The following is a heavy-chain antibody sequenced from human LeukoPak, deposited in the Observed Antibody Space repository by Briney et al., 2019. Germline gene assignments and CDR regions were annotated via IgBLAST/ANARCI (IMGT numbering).Heavy chain of an antibody. V-gene: IGHV3-9*01. CDR3: AKDIGSGWFYGMDV. D-gene: IGHD6-19*01. CDR1: RFTFDSYA. CDR2: ISWNSGSI. J-gene: IGHJ6*02. Sequence: PGRSLRLSCAASRFTFDSYALHWVRQAPGKGLEWVSGISWNSGSIGYADSVKGRFTISRDNAKNSLYLQMNSLRAEDTALYYCAKDIGSGWFYGMDVWGQGTTVTVPS.